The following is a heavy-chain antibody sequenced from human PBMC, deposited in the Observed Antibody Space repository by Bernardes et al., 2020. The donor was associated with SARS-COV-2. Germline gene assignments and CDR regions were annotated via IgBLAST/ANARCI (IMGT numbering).Heavy chain of an antibody. Sequence: GSLRLSCAASGFTFSSYAMHWVRQAPGKGLEWVAVISYDGSNKYYADSVKGRFTISRDNSKNTLYLQMNSLRAEDTAVYYCARGFEYSSSSTLDYWGQGTLVTVSS. V-gene: IGHV3-30-3*01. J-gene: IGHJ4*02. D-gene: IGHD6-6*01. CDR1: GFTFSSYA. CDR2: ISYDGSNK. CDR3: ARGFEYSSSSTLDY.